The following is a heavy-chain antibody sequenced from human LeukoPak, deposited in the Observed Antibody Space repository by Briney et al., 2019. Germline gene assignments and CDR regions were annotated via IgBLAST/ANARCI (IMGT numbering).Heavy chain of an antibody. Sequence: GGSLRLSCAASGFTFSDYNMNWVRQAPGKGLEWVSSISSSSTYIYYADSVKGRFTISRDNAKTSLYLQMNSLRAEDTAVYYCVRGVATTGGYYYMDVWGKGTTVTISS. V-gene: IGHV3-21*01. CDR3: VRGVATTGGYYYMDV. J-gene: IGHJ6*03. CDR1: GFTFSDYN. CDR2: ISSSSTYI. D-gene: IGHD5-12*01.